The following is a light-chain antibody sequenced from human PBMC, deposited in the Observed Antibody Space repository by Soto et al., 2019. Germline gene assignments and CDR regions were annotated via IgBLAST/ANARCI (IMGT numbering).Light chain of an antibody. V-gene: IGLV2-14*01. CDR3: TSYTTSRSVV. Sequence: QSALTQPASVSGSPGQSITISCTGTSSDVGAYNYVSWYQQHPGKAPKLVIYEVNNRPSGDSNRFSGSKSGNTASLTISGLQAEDEGDYYCTSYTTSRSVVFGGGTKVTVL. CDR1: SSDVGAYNY. CDR2: EVN. J-gene: IGLJ2*01.